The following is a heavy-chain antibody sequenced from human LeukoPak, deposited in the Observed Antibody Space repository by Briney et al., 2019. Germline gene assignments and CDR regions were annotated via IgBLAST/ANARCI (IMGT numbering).Heavy chain of an antibody. D-gene: IGHD5-18*01. CDR2: ISTYNGNT. J-gene: IGHJ4*02. CDR1: GYTFTSYG. V-gene: IGHV1-18*01. CDR3: AREWIQLTEGFDY. Sequence: GASVKVSCKTSGYTFTSYGITWVRQAPGQGLEWMGWISTYNGNTNYAQKFQGRVTMTRDMSTSTVYMELSSLRSEDTAVYYCAREWIQLTEGFDYWGQGTLVTVSS.